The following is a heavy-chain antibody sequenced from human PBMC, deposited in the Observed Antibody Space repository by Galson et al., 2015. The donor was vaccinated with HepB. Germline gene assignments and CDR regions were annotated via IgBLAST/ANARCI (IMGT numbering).Heavy chain of an antibody. CDR1: GCTFSSYA. CDR3: ARSPRPYCYSAMDV. CDR2: IIAIIGTA. V-gene: IGHV1-69*13. J-gene: IGHJ6*02. Sequence: SVKVSCKASGCTFSSYAISWVRQAPGQGLEWMGGIIAIIGTANYAQKFQGRVTITADESTSTAYMELSSLRSEDTAVYYCARSPRPYCYSAMDVWGQGTTVTVSS.